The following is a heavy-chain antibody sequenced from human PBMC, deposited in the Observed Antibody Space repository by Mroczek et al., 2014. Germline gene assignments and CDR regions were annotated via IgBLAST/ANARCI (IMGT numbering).Heavy chain of an antibody. CDR1: GFTFSSYD. Sequence: ESGGGLIQPGGSLRLSCAASGFTFSSYDMHWVRQASGRGLEWVSAIGTAGDTYYPGSVKGRFTISRENARNSLYLQMNSLTAGDTAMYYCARGGGSGTLHFDYVGPGNPGHRLL. V-gene: IGHV3-13*01. J-gene: IGHJ4*02. CDR3: ARGGGSGTLHFDY. D-gene: IGHD3-10*01. CDR2: IGTAGDT.